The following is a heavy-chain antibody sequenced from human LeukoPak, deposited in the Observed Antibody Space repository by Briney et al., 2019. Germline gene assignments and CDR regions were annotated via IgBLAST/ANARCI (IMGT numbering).Heavy chain of an antibody. CDR2: ITGSGDIT. CDR1: GFAFSNYA. J-gene: IGHJ4*02. V-gene: IGHV3-23*01. CDR3: ARTLSGSYRDY. Sequence: GGSLRLSCAASGFAFSNYAMSWVRQAPGKGLEWVSSITGSGDITYFADSAKGRFTISRDNYKNTLYLQMNSLRAEDTAVYYCARTLSGSYRDYWGQGTLVTVSS. D-gene: IGHD1-26*01.